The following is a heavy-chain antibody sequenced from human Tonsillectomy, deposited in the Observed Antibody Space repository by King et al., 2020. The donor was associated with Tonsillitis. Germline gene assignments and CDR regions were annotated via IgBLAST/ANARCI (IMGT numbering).Heavy chain of an antibody. Sequence: QLVQSGAEVKKPGASVKVSCKASGYTFTGHYMHWVRQAPGQGLEWMGWTHPNGGGTKYAQKFQGRVTMTRDTSISTAHMELSRLRSDDTAVYYCARGDRYNGYDSLDYWGQGTLVTVSS. D-gene: IGHD5-12*01. CDR1: GYTFTGHY. CDR3: ARGDRYNGYDSLDY. J-gene: IGHJ4*02. CDR2: THPNGGGT. V-gene: IGHV1-2*02.